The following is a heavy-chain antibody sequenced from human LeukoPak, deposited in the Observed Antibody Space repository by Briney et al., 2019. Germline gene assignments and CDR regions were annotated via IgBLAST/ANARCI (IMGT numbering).Heavy chain of an antibody. J-gene: IGHJ3*02. CDR3: ASRSYGDYVRDAFDI. V-gene: IGHV1-2*02. D-gene: IGHD4-17*01. CDR1: GYTFTGYY. Sequence: GASVKVSCKASGYTFTGYYMHWVRQAPGQGLEWMGWINPNSGGTNYAQKFQGRVTMTRDTSISTAYMELSRLRSDDTAVYYCASRSYGDYVRDAFDIWGQGTMVTVSS. CDR2: INPNSGGT.